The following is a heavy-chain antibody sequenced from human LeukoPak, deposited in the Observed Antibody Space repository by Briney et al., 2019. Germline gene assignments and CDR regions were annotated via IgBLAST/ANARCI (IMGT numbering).Heavy chain of an antibody. CDR2: ISSSGSTI. V-gene: IGHV3-48*03. J-gene: IGHJ4*02. D-gene: IGHD2-15*01. CDR1: GFTFSSYE. CDR3: ARDGYCSGGSCYDY. Sequence: GGSLRLSCAASGFTFSSYEMNWVRQAPGKGLEWVSYISSSGSTIYYADSVKGRFTISRDNAKNSPYLQMNSLRAEDTAVYYCARDGYCSGGSCYDYWGQGTLVTVSS.